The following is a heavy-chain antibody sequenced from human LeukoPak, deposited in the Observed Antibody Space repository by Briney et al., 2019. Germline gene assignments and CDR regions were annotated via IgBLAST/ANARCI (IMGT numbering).Heavy chain of an antibody. CDR3: TVLQISSRWYIDY. CDR1: GFTFSNAW. CDR2: IKSKIDGGTT. J-gene: IGHJ4*02. V-gene: IGHV3-15*01. D-gene: IGHD6-13*01. Sequence: KPGGSLRLSCAASGFTFSNAWMSWVRQAPGKGLEWVGRIKSKIDGGTTEYAAPVKGRFTISRDDSKNTLYLQMNSLITEDTAVYYCTVLQISSRWYIDYWGQGSLVTVSS.